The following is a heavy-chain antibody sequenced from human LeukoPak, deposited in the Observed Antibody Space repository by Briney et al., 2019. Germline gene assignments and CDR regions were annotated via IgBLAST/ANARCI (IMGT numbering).Heavy chain of an antibody. CDR3: ARRDGGIHKYFDF. Sequence: GESLKISCKGSGYRFASYWIVWLRQVPGKGLEWMGFISPSDSDSRYSPPFQGQVTISTDKSINTAYLQWSSLKASDTAIYYWARRDGGIHKYFDFWGQGTLVTVSA. CDR2: ISPSDSDS. CDR1: GYRFASYW. D-gene: IGHD1-26*01. V-gene: IGHV5-51*01. J-gene: IGHJ4*02.